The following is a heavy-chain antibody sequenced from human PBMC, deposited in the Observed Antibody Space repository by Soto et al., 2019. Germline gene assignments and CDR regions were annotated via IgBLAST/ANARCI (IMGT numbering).Heavy chain of an antibody. CDR1: GYTFTSYA. D-gene: IGHD2-21*01. V-gene: IGHV1-3*01. Sequence: ASVKVSCKASGYTFTSYAMHWVRQAPGQRLEWMGWINAGNGNTKYSQKFQGRVTITRDTSASTAYMELSSLRSEDTAVYYCARGVDYSYYYYGMDVWGQGTTVTVSS. J-gene: IGHJ6*02. CDR3: ARGVDYSYYYYGMDV. CDR2: INAGNGNT.